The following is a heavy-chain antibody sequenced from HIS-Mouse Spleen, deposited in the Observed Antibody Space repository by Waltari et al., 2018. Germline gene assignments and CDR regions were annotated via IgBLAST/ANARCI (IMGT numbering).Heavy chain of an antibody. Sequence: QLQLQESGPGLVKPSETLSLTCTVSGGSISSSSYYWGWIRQPPGKGLEWIGSIYYSGSTYYTPSLKSRVTISVYTSKNQFSLKLSSVTAADTAVYYCAREIPYSSSWYDWYFDLWGRGTLVTVSS. D-gene: IGHD6-13*01. CDR3: AREIPYSSSWYDWYFDL. J-gene: IGHJ2*01. CDR1: GGSISSSSYY. V-gene: IGHV4-39*07. CDR2: IYYSGST.